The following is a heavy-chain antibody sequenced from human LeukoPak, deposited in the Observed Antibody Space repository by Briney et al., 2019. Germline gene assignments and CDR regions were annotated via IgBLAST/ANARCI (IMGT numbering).Heavy chain of an antibody. V-gene: IGHV4-61*01. CDR1: GGSISSGSYY. D-gene: IGHD6-6*01. J-gene: IGHJ4*02. Sequence: SQTLSLTCTVSGGSISSGSYYWSWIRQPPGKGLEWIGYIFYSGSTNYNPSLQSRVTISVDTSRNQFSLNLSSVTAADTAVYCCARGPTRQYFDSWGRGTLVTVSS. CDR2: IFYSGST. CDR3: ARGPTRQYFDS.